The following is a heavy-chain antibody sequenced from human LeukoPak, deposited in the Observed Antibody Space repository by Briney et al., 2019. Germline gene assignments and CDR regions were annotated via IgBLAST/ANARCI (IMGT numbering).Heavy chain of an antibody. CDR3: ARGKPYDILTGTQGNFDY. V-gene: IGHV4-34*01. CDR1: GGSFSGYY. Sequence: PSETLSLTCAVYGGSFSGYYWSWIRQPPGKGLEWIGEINHSGSTNYNPSLKSRVTISVDTSKNQFSLKLSSVTAADTAVCYCARGKPYDILTGTQGNFDYWGQGTLVTVSS. D-gene: IGHD3-9*01. J-gene: IGHJ4*02. CDR2: INHSGST.